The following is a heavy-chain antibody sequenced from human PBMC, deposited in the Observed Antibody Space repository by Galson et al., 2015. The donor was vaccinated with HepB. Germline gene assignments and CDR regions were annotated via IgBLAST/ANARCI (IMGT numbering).Heavy chain of an antibody. CDR2: IIPFSGTT. V-gene: IGHV1-69*13. Sequence: SVKVSCKASGGSFRNYIINWVRQAPGQGLEWVGGIIPFSGTTNCAQRFQGRVTVTADESTSTAYMVLSSLRSEDTAVYYCAREHNGGKPTAFHYWGQGTLVTVSS. J-gene: IGHJ4*02. CDR1: GGSFRNYI. CDR3: AREHNGGKPTAFHY. D-gene: IGHD4-23*01.